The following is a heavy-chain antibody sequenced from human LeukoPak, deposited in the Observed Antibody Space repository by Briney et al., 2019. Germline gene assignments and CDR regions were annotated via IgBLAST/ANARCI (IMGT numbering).Heavy chain of an antibody. CDR3: ANSSPDHGGTLPTY. D-gene: IGHD4-23*01. J-gene: IGHJ4*02. CDR1: GFTFSSYS. CDR2: ISSSSSYI. Sequence: KAGGSLRLSCAASGFTFSSYSMNWVRQAPGKGLEWVSSISSSSSYIYYADSVKGRFTISRDNAKNSLYLQMNSLRAEDTAVYYCANSSPDHGGTLPTYWGQGTLVTVSS. V-gene: IGHV3-21*01.